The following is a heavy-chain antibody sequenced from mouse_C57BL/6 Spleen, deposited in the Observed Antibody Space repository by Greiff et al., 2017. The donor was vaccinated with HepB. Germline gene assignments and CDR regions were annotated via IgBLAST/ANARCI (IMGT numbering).Heavy chain of an antibody. CDR1: GYAFSSSW. V-gene: IGHV1-82*01. D-gene: IGHD2-14*01. J-gene: IGHJ2*01. CDR3: ARSKYDEGDY. Sequence: QVQLQQSGPELVKPGASVKISCKASGYAFSSSWMNWVKQRPGKGLEWIGRIYPGDGDTNYNGKFKGKATLTADKSSSTAYMQLSSLTSEDSAVYFCARSKYDEGDYWGQGTTLTVSS. CDR2: IYPGDGDT.